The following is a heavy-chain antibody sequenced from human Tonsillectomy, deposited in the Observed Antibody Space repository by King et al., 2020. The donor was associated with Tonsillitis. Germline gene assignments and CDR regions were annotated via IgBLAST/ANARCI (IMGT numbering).Heavy chain of an antibody. Sequence: VQLVESGGGVVQPGRSLRLSCAASGFSFTNYGIHWVRQAPGKGLEWVAIIPYDGSNAFYADSVKGRFTVSRDNYKNTLYVQMNSLRAEDTAVYYCAKELAAAGASDYSYGLDVWGQGTAVTVSS. J-gene: IGHJ6*02. V-gene: IGHV3-30*18. CDR1: GFSFTNYG. CDR3: AKELAAAGASDYSYGLDV. CDR2: IPYDGSNA. D-gene: IGHD6-13*01.